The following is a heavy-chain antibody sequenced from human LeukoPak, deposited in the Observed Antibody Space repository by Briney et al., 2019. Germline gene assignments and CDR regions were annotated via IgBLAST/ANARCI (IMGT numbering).Heavy chain of an antibody. D-gene: IGHD3-3*01. CDR3: ARCEWHYYHYYMDV. CDR1: GFTFSDYY. CDR2: ISSSGTTI. V-gene: IGHV3-11*01. Sequence: GGSLRLSCAASGFTFSDYYMSWIRQAPGKGLEWVSYISSSGTTIYYADSVKGRFTISGDNAKNSLYLQMNSLRAEDTAVYYCARCEWHYYHYYMDVWGKGTTVTVSS. J-gene: IGHJ6*03.